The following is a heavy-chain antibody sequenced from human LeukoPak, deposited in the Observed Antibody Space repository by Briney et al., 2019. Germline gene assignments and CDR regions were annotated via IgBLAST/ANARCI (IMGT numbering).Heavy chain of an antibody. J-gene: IGHJ3*02. CDR3: ARDGDYYDSSGYYHDAFDI. Sequence: PGRSLRLSCAASGFTFSSYSMNWVRQAPGKGLEWVSSISSSSSYIYYADSVKGRFTISRDNAKNSLYLQMNSLRAEDTAVYYCARDGDYYDSSGYYHDAFDIWGQGTMVTVSS. CDR1: GFTFSSYS. CDR2: ISSSSSYI. V-gene: IGHV3-21*01. D-gene: IGHD3-22*01.